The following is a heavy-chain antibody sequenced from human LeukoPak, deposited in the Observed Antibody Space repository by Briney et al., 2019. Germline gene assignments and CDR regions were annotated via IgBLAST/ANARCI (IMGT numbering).Heavy chain of an antibody. CDR3: ASRDYYGSGPFDP. D-gene: IGHD3-10*01. Sequence: ASVKVSCKASGYTFTSYYMHWLRQAPGQGLEWMGLINPSGGSTSYAQKFQGRVTMTRDTSTSTVYMELSSLRSEDTAVYYCASRDYYGSGPFDPWGQGTLVTVSS. CDR1: GYTFTSYY. J-gene: IGHJ5*02. V-gene: IGHV1-46*01. CDR2: INPSGGST.